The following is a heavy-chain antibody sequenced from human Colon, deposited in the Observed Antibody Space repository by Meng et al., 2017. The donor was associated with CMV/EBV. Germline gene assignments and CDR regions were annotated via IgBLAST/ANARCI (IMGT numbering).Heavy chain of an antibody. CDR3: ARVKVSGTFYFQH. CDR1: GYTFTDYY. D-gene: IGHD6-19*01. J-gene: IGHJ1*01. V-gene: IGHV1-2*02. Sequence: ASVKVSCKASGYTFTDYYIHWVRQAPGQGLEWMGWINPNSGGTTYAQKFQGRVTMTRDTSISTAYMELSSLRSDDTALYYCARVKVSGTFYFQHWGQGTPVTVSS. CDR2: INPNSGGT.